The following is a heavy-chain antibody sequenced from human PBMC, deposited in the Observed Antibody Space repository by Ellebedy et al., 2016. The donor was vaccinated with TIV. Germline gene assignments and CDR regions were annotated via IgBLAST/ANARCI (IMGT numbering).Heavy chain of an antibody. CDR3: VRDRRGAGPSQFGVGF. J-gene: IGHJ4*02. CDR1: GYAFSGYD. Sequence: AASVKVSCKASGYAFSGYDMNWVRQAPGQGLEWMGWINTDTGNPTYAQDFTGRFVFSLDTSVSTAYLEISSLKAEDTAMYFCVRDRRGAGPSQFGVGFWGQGTLVTVSS. CDR2: INTDTGNP. V-gene: IGHV7-4-1*02. D-gene: IGHD3-10*01.